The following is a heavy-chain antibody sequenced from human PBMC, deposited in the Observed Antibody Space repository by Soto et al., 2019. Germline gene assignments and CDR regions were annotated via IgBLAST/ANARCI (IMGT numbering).Heavy chain of an antibody. V-gene: IGHV4-59*08. Sequence: SETLSLTCTVSGGSISSYYWSWIRQPPGKGLEWIGDIYYSGSTNYNPSLKSRVTISVDTSKNQFSLKLSSVTAADTAVYYCARTIAVAGTYYFDYWGQGTLVTVSS. J-gene: IGHJ4*02. D-gene: IGHD6-19*01. CDR2: IYYSGST. CDR1: GGSISSYY. CDR3: ARTIAVAGTYYFDY.